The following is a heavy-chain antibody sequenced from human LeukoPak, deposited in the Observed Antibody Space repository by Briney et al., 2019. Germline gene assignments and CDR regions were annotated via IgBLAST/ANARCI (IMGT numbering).Heavy chain of an antibody. J-gene: IGHJ6*02. V-gene: IGHV1-8*01. CDR1: GYTFTSYD. CDR3: ARRFCTSTNCLDYYYGMDV. D-gene: IGHD2-2*01. CDR2: MNPNSGKI. Sequence: ASVKVSCKASGYTFTSYDINWVRQATGQGLEWMGYMNPNSGKIGCAQKFQGRITMTTDTSISTAYMELSSLRSEDTAVYFCARRFCTSTNCLDYYYGMDVWGQGTTVTVSS.